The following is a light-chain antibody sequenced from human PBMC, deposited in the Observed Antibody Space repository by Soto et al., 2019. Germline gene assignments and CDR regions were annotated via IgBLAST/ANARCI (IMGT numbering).Light chain of an antibody. Sequence: DIVLTQSPGTLSLSPGERAILSCRASQTVNNDYLAWCKQKPGQAPRLRIYGASTRATGIPARFSGSGSGTDFTRTISRLEPEDFAVYYCQQYGSSPRTFGQGTKVDIK. CDR1: QTVNNDY. J-gene: IGKJ1*01. V-gene: IGKV3-20*01. CDR2: GAS. CDR3: QQYGSSPRT.